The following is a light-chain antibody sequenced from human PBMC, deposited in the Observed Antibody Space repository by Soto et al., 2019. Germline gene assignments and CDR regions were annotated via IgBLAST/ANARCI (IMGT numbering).Light chain of an antibody. V-gene: IGLV2-11*01. CDR2: DVS. J-gene: IGLJ2*01. CDR1: SSDAGTYNY. CDR3: CSYAGSYILL. Sequence: QSVLTQPRSVSGSPKQSVTISCTGTSSDAGTYNYVSWFQQHPGKAPKLMISDVSKRPSGVPDRFSGSKSGNTASLTISGLQAEDEADYYCCSYAGSYILLFGGGTQLTVL.